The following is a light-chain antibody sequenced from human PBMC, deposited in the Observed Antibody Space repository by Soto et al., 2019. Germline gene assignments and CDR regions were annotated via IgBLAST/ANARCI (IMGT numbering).Light chain of an antibody. Sequence: ETVMTDSPATLSVSRWERATLSCRASQTVSSNLAWYQQKPGQAPRLLIYGASTRATGIPARFSGSGSGTEFTLTISSLQSEDFAVHYCQQYNNWPRTFGQGTKVDIK. CDR1: QTVSSN. V-gene: IGKV3-15*01. J-gene: IGKJ1*01. CDR2: GAS. CDR3: QQYNNWPRT.